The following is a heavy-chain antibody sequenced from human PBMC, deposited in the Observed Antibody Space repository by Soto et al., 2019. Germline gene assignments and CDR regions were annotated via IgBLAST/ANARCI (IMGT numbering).Heavy chain of an antibody. CDR3: AKDSRLPGFGLLIHAFDL. Sequence: LRLSCAVSVFTFNDYAMSWVRQAPGKGLEWLSTISGSLGSAYYAASVEGRFTISGDNSNNTLYLQMNNLRVEDTATYYCAKDSRLPGFGLLIHAFDLWGHGTMVTVSS. J-gene: IGHJ3*01. CDR1: VFTFNDYA. CDR2: ISGSLGSA. D-gene: IGHD3-3*01. V-gene: IGHV3-23*01.